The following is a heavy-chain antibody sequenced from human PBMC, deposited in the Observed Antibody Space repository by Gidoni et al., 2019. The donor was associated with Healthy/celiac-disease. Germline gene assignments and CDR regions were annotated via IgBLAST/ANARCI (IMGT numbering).Heavy chain of an antibody. V-gene: IGHV3-9*01. D-gene: IGHD3-16*02. J-gene: IGHJ4*02. CDR2: ISWNSGSI. CDR1: GFTFDDYA. CDR3: AKGGYLSRFYFDY. Sequence: VQLVESGGGLVQPGRSLRLSCAASGFTFDDYAMHWVRQAPGKGLEWVSGISWNSGSIGYADSVKGRFTISRDNAKNSLYLQMNSLRAEDTALYYCAKGGYLSRFYFDYWGQGTLVTVSS.